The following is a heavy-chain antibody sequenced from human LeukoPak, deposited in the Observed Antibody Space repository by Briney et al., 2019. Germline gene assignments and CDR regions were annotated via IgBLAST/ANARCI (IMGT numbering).Heavy chain of an antibody. CDR2: IGGNNGNT. J-gene: IGHJ3*02. CDR1: GYTFTSYG. D-gene: IGHD3-22*01. V-gene: IGHV1-18*01. CDR3: ARDVFSTYYYDSSGLGDAFEI. Sequence: ASVKVSCKASGYTFTSYGISWVRQAPGQGLEWMGWIGGNNGNTNYAQHLQGRVTMTTDTSTSTAYMELRSLRSDDTAVYYCARDVFSTYYYDSSGLGDAFEIWGRGTMVTVSS.